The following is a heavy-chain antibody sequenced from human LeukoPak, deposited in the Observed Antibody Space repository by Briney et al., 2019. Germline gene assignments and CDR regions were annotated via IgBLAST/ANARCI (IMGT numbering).Heavy chain of an antibody. J-gene: IGHJ3*02. CDR3: AKGEEYSSGWYDAFDI. CDR2: ISGSGGST. Sequence: GGSLRLSCAASGFTFSSYAMHWVRQAPGKGLEWVSAISGSGGSTYYADSVKGRFTISRDNSKNTLYLQMNSLRAEDTAVYYCAKGEEYSSGWYDAFDIWGQGTMVTFSS. CDR1: GFTFSSYA. V-gene: IGHV3-23*01. D-gene: IGHD6-19*01.